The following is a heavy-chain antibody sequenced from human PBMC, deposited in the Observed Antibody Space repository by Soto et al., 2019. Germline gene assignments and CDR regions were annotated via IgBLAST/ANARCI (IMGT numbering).Heavy chain of an antibody. D-gene: IGHD5-12*01. V-gene: IGHV1-8*01. CDR1: GYTFTSYD. CDR3: ARSVFLGGYDLYR. Sequence: EASVKVSCKASGYTFTSYDINWVRQATGQGLEWMGWMNPNSGNTGYAQKFQGRVTMTRNTSISTAYMELSSLRSEDTAVYYCARSVFLGGYDLYRWGQGTLVTVSS. CDR2: MNPNSGNT. J-gene: IGHJ5*02.